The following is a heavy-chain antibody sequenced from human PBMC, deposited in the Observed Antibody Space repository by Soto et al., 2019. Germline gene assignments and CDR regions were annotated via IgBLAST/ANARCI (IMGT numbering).Heavy chain of an antibody. Sequence: QVQLVQSGAEVKKPGASVKVSCKASGYTFTSYDINWVRQATGQGLAWMGWMNPNSGNTGYAQKFQGGVTMTRNTSIRTSYMELSSLRSEDTAVYYCARWPDGYYYYGMDVWGQGTTVTVSS. J-gene: IGHJ6*02. CDR1: GYTFTSYD. CDR2: MNPNSGNT. V-gene: IGHV1-8*01. CDR3: ARWPDGYYYYGMDV.